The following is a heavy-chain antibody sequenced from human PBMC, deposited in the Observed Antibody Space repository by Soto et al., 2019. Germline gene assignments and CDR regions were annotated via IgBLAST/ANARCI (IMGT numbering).Heavy chain of an antibody. CDR3: SKPLDGYNYGYAFDI. CDR2: ISVSGGST. Sequence: EVRLLESGGGLFQRGGSLRLSCAASQFTFSNYGMNWVLQAPGKRLEWVSGISVSGGSTYYADSVKGLFTISRDDSKNTLYLQMNSLRVEDRAVYYCSKPLDGYNYGYAFDIWCQGTIGTDS. D-gene: IGHD5-18*01. CDR1: QFTFSNYG. V-gene: IGHV3-23*01. J-gene: IGHJ3*02.